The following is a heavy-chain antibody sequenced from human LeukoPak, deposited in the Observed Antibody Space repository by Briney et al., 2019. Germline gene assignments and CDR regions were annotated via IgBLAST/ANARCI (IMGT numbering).Heavy chain of an antibody. CDR1: GFTFSSYA. D-gene: IGHD3-22*01. Sequence: GSLRLSCSAAGFTFSSYAIHWVRQAPGKGLEYVSAISSNGGSTYYADSVKGRFTISRDNAKNTLYLQMSSLRAEDTAVYYCVKFSYYYDSSGYLIFDYWGQGTLVTVSS. J-gene: IGHJ4*02. CDR3: VKFSYYYDSSGYLIFDY. CDR2: ISSNGGST. V-gene: IGHV3-64D*09.